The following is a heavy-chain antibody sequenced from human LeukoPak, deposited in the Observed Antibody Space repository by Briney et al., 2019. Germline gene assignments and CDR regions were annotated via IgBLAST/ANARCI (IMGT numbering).Heavy chain of an antibody. CDR3: AVIYDLDY. J-gene: IGHJ4*02. CDR2: ISSSGRTI. Sequence: PGGSLRLSCAASGFTFSSYEMNWVRQAPGKGLEWVSYISSSGRTIYYADSVQGRFTISRDNAKNSLYLQMNSLRAEDTAVYYCAVIYDLDYWGQGTLVTVSS. CDR1: GFTFSSYE. V-gene: IGHV3-48*03. D-gene: IGHD5/OR15-5a*01.